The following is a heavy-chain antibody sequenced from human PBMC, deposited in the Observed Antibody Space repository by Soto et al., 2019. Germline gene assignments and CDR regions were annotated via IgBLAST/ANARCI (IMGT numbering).Heavy chain of an antibody. D-gene: IGHD7-27*01. CDR3: AGALGYDGMDV. V-gene: IGHV4-30-4*01. CDR2: IYYSGST. CDR1: GGSISSGDYY. Sequence: QVQLQESGPGLVKPSQTLSLTCTVSGGSISSGDYYWSWIRQPPGKGLEWIGYIYYSGSTYYNPSLKSXXTXSXXTSKNQFSLKLSSVTAADTAVYYCAGALGYDGMDVWGQGTTVTVSS. J-gene: IGHJ6*02.